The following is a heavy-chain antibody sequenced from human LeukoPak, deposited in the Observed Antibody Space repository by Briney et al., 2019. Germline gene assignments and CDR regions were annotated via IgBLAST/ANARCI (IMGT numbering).Heavy chain of an antibody. Sequence: PGGSLRLSCAVSGFTFSNYAVSWVRQAPGKGLDWVSVISGPGTSTSYGNSVKGRFTISRDNSKNTVFLQMNSLRAEDTAVYYCARGGWVSSDAFDVWGQGTMVTVSS. CDR2: ISGPGTST. D-gene: IGHD5/OR15-5a*01. CDR1: GFTFSNYA. V-gene: IGHV3-23*01. J-gene: IGHJ3*01. CDR3: ARGGWVSSDAFDV.